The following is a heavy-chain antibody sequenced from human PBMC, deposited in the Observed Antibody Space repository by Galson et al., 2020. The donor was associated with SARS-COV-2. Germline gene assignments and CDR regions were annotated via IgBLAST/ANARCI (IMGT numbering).Heavy chain of an antibody. Sequence: GGSLRLSCAASGFTFSSYGMHWVRQAPGKGLEWVAVISYDGSNKYYADSVKGRFTISRDNSKNTLYLQMNSLRAEDTAVYYCAKVLAKWELLSSWDYWGQGTLVTVSS. V-gene: IGHV3-30*18. CDR3: AKVLAKWELLSSWDY. CDR2: ISYDGSNK. J-gene: IGHJ4*02. CDR1: GFTFSSYG. D-gene: IGHD1-26*01.